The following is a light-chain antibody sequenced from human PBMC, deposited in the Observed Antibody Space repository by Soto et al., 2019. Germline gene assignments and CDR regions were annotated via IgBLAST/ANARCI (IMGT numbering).Light chain of an antibody. V-gene: IGLV1-44*01. CDR3: ASWDHSLDAVYV. Sequence: QSVLTQPPSATGTTGQRVTISCSGSSSNKGSNTVNWYQQLPGTAPKLLIYSNNQRPSGVPDRFSGSKSGTSASLAISGLQTDNDADYNSASWDHSLDAVYVFSTRTRITVL. CDR1: SSNKGSNT. CDR2: SNN. J-gene: IGLJ1*01.